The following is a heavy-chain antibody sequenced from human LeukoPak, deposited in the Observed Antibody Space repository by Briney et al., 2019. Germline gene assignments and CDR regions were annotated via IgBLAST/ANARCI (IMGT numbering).Heavy chain of an antibody. J-gene: IGHJ4*02. D-gene: IGHD3-10*01. CDR3: ARFRRTMVQGVINKPYFDY. CDR1: GGSFSGYY. V-gene: IGHV4-34*01. Sequence: SETLSLTCAVYGGSFSGYYWSWIRQPPGKGLEWIGEINHSGSTNHNPSLKSRVTISVDTSKNQFSLKLSSVTAADTAVYYCARFRRTMVQGVINKPYFDYWGQGTLVTVSS. CDR2: INHSGST.